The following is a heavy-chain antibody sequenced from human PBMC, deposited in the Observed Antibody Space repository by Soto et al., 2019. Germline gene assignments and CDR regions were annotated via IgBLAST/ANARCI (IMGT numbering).Heavy chain of an antibody. V-gene: IGHV4-39*01. CDR1: GGSISSSSYS. CDR2: IYYSGST. D-gene: IGHD2-2*01. Sequence: QLRLQESGPRLVKPSETLSLTCSVSGGSISSSSYSWGWISQPPGKGLEWIGPIYYSGSTHYNPSLEGRAAISADTPNNQLSLRLSSVTAADTAVYYCGRQPGHCGSTTCFGYYSVDVWGQGTTVTVS. J-gene: IGHJ6*02. CDR3: GRQPGHCGSTTCFGYYSVDV.